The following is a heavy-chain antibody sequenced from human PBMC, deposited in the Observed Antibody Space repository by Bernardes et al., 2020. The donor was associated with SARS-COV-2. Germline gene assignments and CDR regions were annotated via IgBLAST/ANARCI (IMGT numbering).Heavy chain of an antibody. CDR3: ARASGALWFGELLNWFDP. CDR2: IYYSGSN. D-gene: IGHD3-10*01. CDR1: GGSISSYY. Sequence: SETLSLTCTVSGGSISSYYWSWIRQPPGKGLEWIGYIYYSGSNNYNPSLKSRVTISVDTSKNQFSLKLSSVTAADTAVYYCARASGALWFGELLNWFDPWGQGTLVTVSS. V-gene: IGHV4-59*01. J-gene: IGHJ5*02.